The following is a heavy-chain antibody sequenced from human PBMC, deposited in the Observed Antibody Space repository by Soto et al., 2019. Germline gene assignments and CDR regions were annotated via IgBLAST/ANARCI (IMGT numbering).Heavy chain of an antibody. D-gene: IGHD6-13*01. V-gene: IGHV1-69*08. CDR1: GGTFSSYT. J-gene: IGHJ4*02. Sequence: QVQLVQSGAEVKKPGSSVKVSCKASGGTFSSYTISWVRQAPGQGLEWMGRIIPILGIANYAQKFQGRVTITADKSTSTAYMEQSSLRSEDTAVYYCAREFSSSWYGGRYFDYWGQGTLVTVSS. CDR3: AREFSSSWYGGRYFDY. CDR2: IIPILGIA.